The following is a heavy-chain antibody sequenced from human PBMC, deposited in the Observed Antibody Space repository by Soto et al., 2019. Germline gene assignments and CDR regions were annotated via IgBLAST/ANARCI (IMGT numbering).Heavy chain of an antibody. Sequence: SETLSLTCSVSGCSITSGNNYWTWIRQHPGEGREWIGYIYYSGSTYYNPSLKSRVTISVDRSKTQFSLELSSVTAADTAVYYCARGLRLRLRYLVYSYNFESWGQGTTVTVSS. CDR3: ARGLRLRLRYLVYSYNFES. CDR2: IYYSGST. D-gene: IGHD2-8*01. V-gene: IGHV4-31*02. J-gene: IGHJ5*01. CDR1: GCSITSGNNY.